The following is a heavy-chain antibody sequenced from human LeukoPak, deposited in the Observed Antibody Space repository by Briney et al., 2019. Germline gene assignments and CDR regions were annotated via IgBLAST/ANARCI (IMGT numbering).Heavy chain of an antibody. CDR1: CLTFTSYE. Sequence: PGGSLRLSSAAACLTFTSYEMNCVRQAPGKGLEWVSYISSSGSTIYYADSVKGRFTISRDNAKNSLYLQTNSLRAEDTAFYYCASRSASGLHCYFDLWGRGTLVTVSS. J-gene: IGHJ2*01. CDR2: ISSSGSTI. CDR3: ASRSASGLHCYFDL. V-gene: IGHV3-48*03. D-gene: IGHD6-25*01.